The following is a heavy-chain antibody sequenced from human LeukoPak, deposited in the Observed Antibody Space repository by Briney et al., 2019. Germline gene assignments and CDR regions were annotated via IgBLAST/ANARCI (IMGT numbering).Heavy chain of an antibody. Sequence: GRSLRLSCVASGFTFSDYGIHWVRQAPGKGLEWVAVISYDGRKMKYADSVKGRFTISRDNSKDTLSLHMNTLRTEDTAVYYCTRDYYDSSGYYYLPDYWGQGTLVTLSS. CDR1: GFTFSDYG. V-gene: IGHV3-30*03. CDR2: ISYDGRKM. J-gene: IGHJ4*02. CDR3: TRDYYDSSGYYYLPDY. D-gene: IGHD3-22*01.